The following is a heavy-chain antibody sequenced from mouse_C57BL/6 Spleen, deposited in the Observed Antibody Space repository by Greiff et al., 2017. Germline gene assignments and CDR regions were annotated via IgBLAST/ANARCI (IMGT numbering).Heavy chain of an antibody. CDR2: ISYDGSN. Sequence: VQLKQSGPGLVKPSQSLSLTCSVTGYSITSGYYWNWIRQFPGNKLEWMGYISYDGSNNYNPSLKNRISITRDTSKNQFFLKLNSVTTEDTATYYCARGDGYCGYFDVWGTGTTVTVSA. V-gene: IGHV3-6*01. D-gene: IGHD2-3*01. CDR3: ARGDGYCGYFDV. CDR1: GYSITSGYY. J-gene: IGHJ1*03.